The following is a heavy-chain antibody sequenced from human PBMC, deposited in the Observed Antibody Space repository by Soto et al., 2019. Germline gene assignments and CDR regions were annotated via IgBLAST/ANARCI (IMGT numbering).Heavy chain of an antibody. J-gene: IGHJ4*02. CDR3: ARTPRGSYTYYFDY. CDR1: GFTVSSNY. Sequence: GGSLRLSCAASGFTVSSNYMSWVRQAPGKGLEWVSVIYSGGSTYYADSVKGRFTISRDNSKNTLYLQMNSLRAEDTAVYYCARTPRGSYTYYFDYWGQGTLVTVSS. CDR2: IYSGGST. V-gene: IGHV3-66*01. D-gene: IGHD1-26*01.